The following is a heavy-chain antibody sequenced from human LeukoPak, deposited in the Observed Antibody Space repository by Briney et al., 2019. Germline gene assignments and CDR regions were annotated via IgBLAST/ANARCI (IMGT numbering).Heavy chain of an antibody. J-gene: IGHJ4*02. V-gene: IGHV3-23*01. CDR3: AKEVVPGTSRSFDY. D-gene: IGHD2-2*01. CDR1: GFTFSSYT. CDR2: LSFGGGTI. Sequence: GGSLRLSCAASGFTFSSYTMAWVRQAPGKGLECVSSLSFGGGTIYYADSVKGRFTISRDTSKNALYLQMNSLRAEDTAIYYCAKEVVPGTSRSFDYWGQGTLVTVSS.